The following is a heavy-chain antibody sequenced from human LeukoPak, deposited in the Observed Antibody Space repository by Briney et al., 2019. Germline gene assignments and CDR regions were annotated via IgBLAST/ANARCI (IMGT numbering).Heavy chain of an antibody. CDR2: ISWNSGSI. V-gene: IGHV3-9*01. CDR3: AKDIIEQQWLPNWFDP. J-gene: IGHJ5*02. CDR1: GFTFDDYA. D-gene: IGHD6-19*01. Sequence: GGSLRLSCAASGFTFDDYAMHWVRQAPGKGLEWVSGISWNSGSIGYADSVKGRFTISRDNAKNSLYLQMNSLRAEDTALYYCAKDIIEQQWLPNWFDPWGQGTLATVSS.